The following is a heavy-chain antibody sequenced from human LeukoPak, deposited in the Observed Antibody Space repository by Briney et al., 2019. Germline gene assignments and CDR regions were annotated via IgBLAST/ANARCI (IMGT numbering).Heavy chain of an antibody. CDR3: ASGVADSCSSGKICGY. V-gene: IGHV3-23*01. D-gene: IGHD2-15*01. J-gene: IGHJ4*02. CDR2: IGGRDTRI. Sequence: GGSLRLSCVGSGFTFSSHDMIRVRQAPGKGLEWVSDIGGRDTRINYADSVKGRFTISRDNSKNTVYLQMSSLRVEDTAVYYCASGVADSCSSGKICGYWGQGTLVTVSS. CDR1: GFTFSSHD.